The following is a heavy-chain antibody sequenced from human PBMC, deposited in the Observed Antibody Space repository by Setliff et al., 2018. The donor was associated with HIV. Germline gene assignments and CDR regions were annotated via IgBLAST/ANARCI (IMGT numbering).Heavy chain of an antibody. CDR2: TYNRSIWYY. Sequence: PSQTLSLTCAISGDSVSNSNAGWNWIRQSPSRGLEWLGGTYNRSIWYYHYAESVKSRLTILLDTTKNHFSLLLNSVTPDDTAVYYCARGPGEHYYAKKNWFDPWGQGTLVTVSS. V-gene: IGHV6-1*01. CDR3: ARGPGEHYYAKKNWFDP. D-gene: IGHD3-22*01. J-gene: IGHJ5*02. CDR1: GDSVSNSNAG.